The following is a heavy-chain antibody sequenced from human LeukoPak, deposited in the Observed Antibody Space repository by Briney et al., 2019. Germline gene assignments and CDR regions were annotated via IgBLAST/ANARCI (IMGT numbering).Heavy chain of an antibody. CDR3: ARDSSHPSSGWFDY. Sequence: PGGSLRLSCAASGFTFSSYWMSWVRQAPGKGLEWVANIKQDGSEKYYVDSVKGRFTISRDNAKNSLYLQMNSLRAEDTAVYYCARDSSHPSSGWFDYWGRGTLVTVSS. J-gene: IGHJ4*02. CDR2: IKQDGSEK. CDR1: GFTFSSYW. D-gene: IGHD6-19*01. V-gene: IGHV3-7*01.